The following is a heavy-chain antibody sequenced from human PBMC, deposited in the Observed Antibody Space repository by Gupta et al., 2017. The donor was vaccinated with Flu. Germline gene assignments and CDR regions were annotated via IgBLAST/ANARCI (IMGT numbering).Heavy chain of an antibody. Sequence: EVQLLESGGGLVQPGGSLRLSCAASGFTFSSFGMTWVRLAPGKGLEWVSTISASSGTTYLADSVKGRFTISRDNSKNTLYLQMNSLRAEDTAIYYCARVVGSDWNYCFGYWGQGTLVTVSS. CDR2: ISASSGTT. CDR3: ARVVGSDWNYCFGY. J-gene: IGHJ4*02. CDR1: GFTFSSFG. V-gene: IGHV3-23*01. D-gene: IGHD1-7*01.